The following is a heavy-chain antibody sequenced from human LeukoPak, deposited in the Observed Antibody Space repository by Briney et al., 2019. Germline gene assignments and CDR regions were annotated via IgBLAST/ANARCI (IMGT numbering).Heavy chain of an antibody. CDR2: IYTSGST. J-gene: IGHJ3*02. D-gene: IGHD3-9*01. Sequence: SETLSLTCAVSGYSISSGYYWGWIRQPPGKRLEWIGSIYTSGSTNYNPSLKSRVTISVDTSKNQFSLKLSSVTAADTAVYYCARDRYDILTGYYWDAFDIWGQGTMVTVSS. V-gene: IGHV4-38-2*02. CDR3: ARDRYDILTGYYWDAFDI. CDR1: GYSISSGYY.